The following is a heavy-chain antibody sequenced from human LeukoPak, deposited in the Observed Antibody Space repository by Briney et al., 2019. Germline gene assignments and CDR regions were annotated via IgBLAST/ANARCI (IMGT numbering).Heavy chain of an antibody. V-gene: IGHV3-30*02. Sequence: GGSLRLSCAASGFTFSSYAMSWVRQAPGKGLEWVAVIRCDGINTYYADAVKGRFTISRDISKNTLYLQMNTLRAEDTAVYYCAKVRRRDSKSPGDARIDYWGQGTLVTVSS. CDR1: GFTFSSYA. J-gene: IGHJ4*02. CDR3: AKVRRRDSKSPGDARIDY. CDR2: IRCDGINT. D-gene: IGHD3-3*01.